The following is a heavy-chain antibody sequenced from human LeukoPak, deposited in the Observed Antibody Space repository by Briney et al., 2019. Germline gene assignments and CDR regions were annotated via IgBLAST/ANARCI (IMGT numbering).Heavy chain of an antibody. CDR3: AKPRCSSTSCSLGYFDY. V-gene: IGHV3-23*01. CDR2: ISGTGGSGST. J-gene: IGHJ4*02. D-gene: IGHD2-2*01. Sequence: GAFLRLSCAVSGFTFSSYAMSWVRQAPGKGLEWVSAISGTGGSGSTYYADSVKGRFTISRDNSKNTLYLQMNSLRAEDTAVYYCAKPRCSSTSCSLGYFDYWGQGALVTVSS. CDR1: GFTFSSYA.